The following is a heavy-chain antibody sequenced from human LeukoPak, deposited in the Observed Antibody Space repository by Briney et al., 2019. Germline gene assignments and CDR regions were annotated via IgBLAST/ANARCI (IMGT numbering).Heavy chain of an antibody. Sequence: GGSLRLSCAASGFTFSSYAMSWVRQAPGKGLEWVSAITGRGASTYYADSVKGRFTISRDNSKNTLYLQMNGLRAEDTAVYYCAKVPPSPGWWYFDLWGRGTLVTVSS. CDR3: AKVPPSPGWWYFDL. CDR2: ITGRGAST. CDR1: GFTFSSYA. J-gene: IGHJ2*01. V-gene: IGHV3-23*01.